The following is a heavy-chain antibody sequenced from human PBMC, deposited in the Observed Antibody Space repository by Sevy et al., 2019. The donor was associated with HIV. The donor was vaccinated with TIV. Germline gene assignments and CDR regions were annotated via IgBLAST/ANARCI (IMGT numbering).Heavy chain of an antibody. CDR2: ISSDGSYR. CDR3: AKNRPPGGSYFSRHAMDV. CDR1: GFTFSAYD. J-gene: IGHJ6*02. D-gene: IGHD3-16*01. Sequence: GGSLRLSCAASGFTFSAYDMLWVRQAPGKGLEWVAIISSDGSYRYYADSVRGRFSMSKDNSKNTMYLQISALSIEDTAVYYCAKNRPPGGSYFSRHAMDVWGRGTTVTVSS. V-gene: IGHV3-30*18.